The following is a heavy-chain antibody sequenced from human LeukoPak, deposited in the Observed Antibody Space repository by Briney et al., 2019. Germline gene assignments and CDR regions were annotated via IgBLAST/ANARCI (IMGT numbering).Heavy chain of an antibody. Sequence: SVKVSCKATGGTFNNYAVSWLRQAPGQGLEWVGTIILIFGTTNYAQKFQGRVTLTADKSTSTAFMDLSSLKSEDTAVYYCAGGGHGYWGPGTLVTVSS. V-gene: IGHV1-69*06. CDR3: AGGGHGY. J-gene: IGHJ4*02. CDR2: IILIFGTT. D-gene: IGHD2-8*01. CDR1: GGTFNNYA.